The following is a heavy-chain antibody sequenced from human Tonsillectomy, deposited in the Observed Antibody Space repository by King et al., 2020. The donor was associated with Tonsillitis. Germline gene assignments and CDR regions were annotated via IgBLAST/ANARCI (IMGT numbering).Heavy chain of an antibody. CDR3: TKARVLTGNVVDY. Sequence: VQLVQSGGGLVQPGRSLRLSCAVSGFTFNDYAMHWVRQAPGKGLEWVSGISWNGGTKDYADSVKGRFTISRDNAKNSLYLQMSSLRPEDTAFYHCTKARVLTGNVVDYWGRGTLAT. CDR2: ISWNGGTK. CDR1: GFTFNDYA. D-gene: IGHD3-9*01. V-gene: IGHV3-9*01. J-gene: IGHJ4*02.